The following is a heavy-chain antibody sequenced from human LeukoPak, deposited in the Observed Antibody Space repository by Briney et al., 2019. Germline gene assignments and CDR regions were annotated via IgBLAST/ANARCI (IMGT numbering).Heavy chain of an antibody. CDR3: AREYRSSSTSRLDY. Sequence: ASVKVSCKASGYTFTSYYMHWVRQAPGQGLEWMGWISAYNGNTNYAQKVQGRVTMTTDTSTSTAYMELRSLRSDDTAVYYCAREYRSSSTSRLDYWGQGTLVTVSS. D-gene: IGHD2-2*01. CDR2: ISAYNGNT. CDR1: GYTFTSYY. J-gene: IGHJ4*02. V-gene: IGHV1-18*04.